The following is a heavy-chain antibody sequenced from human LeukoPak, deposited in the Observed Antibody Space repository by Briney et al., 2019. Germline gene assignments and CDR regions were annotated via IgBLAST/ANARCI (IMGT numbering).Heavy chain of an antibody. Sequence: GGSLRLSCAASGFTFSSYAMHWVRQAPGQGLEWVPIIWYDGTDKYYADSVKGRFTISRDNSKNTLYLQMNSLRAEDTAVYYCAKPLDSSTWYYFDCWGQGTLVTVSS. CDR2: IWYDGTDK. D-gene: IGHD6-13*01. V-gene: IGHV3-33*06. CDR1: GFTFSSYA. CDR3: AKPLDSSTWYYFDC. J-gene: IGHJ4*02.